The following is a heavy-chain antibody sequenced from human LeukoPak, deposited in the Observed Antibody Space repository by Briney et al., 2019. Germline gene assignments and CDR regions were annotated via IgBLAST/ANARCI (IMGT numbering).Heavy chain of an antibody. D-gene: IGHD1-26*01. CDR3: ARDRKVGATGEFDY. J-gene: IGHJ4*02. V-gene: IGHV1-2*02. CDR2: INPNSGCT. CDR1: GYTFTGYY. Sequence: ASVKVSCKASGYTFTGYYMHWVRPAPGQGLEGMGWINPNSGCTNYAQKFQGRVTMTRETSISTAYMELSRLRSDDTAVYYCARDRKVGATGEFDYWGQGTLVTVSS.